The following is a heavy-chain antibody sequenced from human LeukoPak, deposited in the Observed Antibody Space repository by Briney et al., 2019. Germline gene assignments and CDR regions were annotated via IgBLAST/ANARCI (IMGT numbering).Heavy chain of an antibody. J-gene: IGHJ4*02. CDR3: TRSPSSGSFVFDY. CDR1: GFTFSSYW. D-gene: IGHD6-13*01. Sequence: GGSLRLSCAASGFTFSSYWMNWVRQAPGKGLEWVGRIRNQANGRTTEYATSVRGRFIISRDDSQNSIYLQMNSLKTEDTAVYYCTRSPSSGSFVFDYWGQGTLVTVSS. V-gene: IGHV3-72*01. CDR2: IRNQANGRTT.